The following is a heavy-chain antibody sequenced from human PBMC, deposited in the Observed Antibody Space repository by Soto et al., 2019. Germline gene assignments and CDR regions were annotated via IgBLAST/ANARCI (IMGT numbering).Heavy chain of an antibody. V-gene: IGHV3-21*01. CDR2: ISSSSSYI. Sequence: GESLKISCAASGFTFSSYSMNWVRQAPGKGLEWVSSISSSSSYIYYADSVKGRFTISRDNAKNSLYLQMNSLRAEDTAVYYCAAPEGYGSGSNYYGMDVWGQGTTVTV. CDR3: AAPEGYGSGSNYYGMDV. CDR1: GFTFSSYS. D-gene: IGHD3-10*01. J-gene: IGHJ6*02.